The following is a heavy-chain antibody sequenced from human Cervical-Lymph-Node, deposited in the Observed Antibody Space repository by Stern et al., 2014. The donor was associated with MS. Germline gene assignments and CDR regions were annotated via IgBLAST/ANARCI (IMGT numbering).Heavy chain of an antibody. Sequence: QVQLVQSGAEVKKPGASVKVSCKASGYTFTSYAMHWVRQAPGQRLEWMGWINAGNGNTKYSQKFQGRVTITRDTSASTAYMELSSLRSEDTAVYYCARDIGYGDARFGYWGQGTLVTVSS. CDR2: INAGNGNT. V-gene: IGHV1-3*01. J-gene: IGHJ4*02. CDR1: GYTFTSYA. D-gene: IGHD4-17*01. CDR3: ARDIGYGDARFGY.